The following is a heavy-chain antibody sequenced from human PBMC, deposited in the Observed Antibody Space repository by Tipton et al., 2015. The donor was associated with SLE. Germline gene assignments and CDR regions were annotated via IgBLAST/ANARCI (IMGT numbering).Heavy chain of an antibody. CDR3: ARARVPQYDFWSGPEEYFDY. D-gene: IGHD3-3*01. J-gene: IGHJ4*02. CDR1: GGSISSYY. Sequence: GLVKPSETLSLTCTVSGGSISSYYWSWIRQPPGKGLEWIGYIYYSGSTNYNPSLKSRVTISVDTSKNQFSLKLTSVTAADTAVYYCARARVPQYDFWSGPEEYFDYWGQGTLVTVSS. V-gene: IGHV4-59*08. CDR2: IYYSGST.